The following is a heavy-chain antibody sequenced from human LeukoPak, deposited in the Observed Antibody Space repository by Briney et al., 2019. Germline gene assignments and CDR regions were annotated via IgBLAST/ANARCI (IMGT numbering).Heavy chain of an antibody. V-gene: IGHV4-39*01. Sequence: PSETLSLTCIVSGDSISNTDFYWVRIRPPPGKGLECIANINHSGTTNYNPSLKSRVNMSRDKSKNQFSLKVTSVTAADTAVYYCARLDGSLAHISGSYPDFWGQGILVTVSS. CDR2: INHSGTT. CDR3: ARLDGSLAHISGSYPDF. CDR1: GDSISNTDFY. J-gene: IGHJ4*02. D-gene: IGHD3-10*01.